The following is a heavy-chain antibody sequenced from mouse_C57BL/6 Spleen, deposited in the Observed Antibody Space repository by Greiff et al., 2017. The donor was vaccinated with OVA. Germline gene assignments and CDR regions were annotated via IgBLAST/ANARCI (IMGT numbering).Heavy chain of an antibody. CDR3: AREGDGNYGYFDV. Sequence: QVQLQQSGPELVKPGASVKISCKASGYSFTSYYIHWVKQRPGQGLEWIGWIYPGSGNTKYNEKFKGKATLTADTSSSTAYMQLSSLTSEDSAVYYGAREGDGNYGYFDVWGTGTTVTVSS. CDR1: GYSFTSYY. J-gene: IGHJ1*03. V-gene: IGHV1-66*01. D-gene: IGHD2-1*01. CDR2: IYPGSGNT.